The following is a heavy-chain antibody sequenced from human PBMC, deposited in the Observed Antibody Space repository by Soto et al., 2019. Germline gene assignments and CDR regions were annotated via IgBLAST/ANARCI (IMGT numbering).Heavy chain of an antibody. D-gene: IGHD3-9*01. V-gene: IGHV4-31*03. CDR2: IYYSGST. Sequence: PSETLSLTCTVSGGSISSGGYYWSWIRQHPGKGLEWIGYIYYSGSTYYNPSLKSRVTISVDTSKNQFSLKLSSVTAADTAVYYCARATSPPVVRYFDWLLYANWFDPWGQGTLVTVSS. CDR3: ARATSPPVVRYFDWLLYANWFDP. CDR1: GGSISSGGYY. J-gene: IGHJ5*02.